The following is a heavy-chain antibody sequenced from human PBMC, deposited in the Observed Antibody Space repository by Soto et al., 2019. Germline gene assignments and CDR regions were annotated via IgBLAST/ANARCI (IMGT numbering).Heavy chain of an antibody. J-gene: IGHJ4*02. V-gene: IGHV1-8*01. CDR3: ARGREWLRTFDY. Sequence: QVQLVQSGAEVKKPGASVKVSCKASGYTFTSYDITWVRQATGQGLEWMGWMNPNSGNTGYAQKFQGRGTMTRNTSISTAYMELSSLRSEDPAVYYCARGREWLRTFDYWGQGTLVTVSS. CDR1: GYTFTSYD. CDR2: MNPNSGNT. D-gene: IGHD5-12*01.